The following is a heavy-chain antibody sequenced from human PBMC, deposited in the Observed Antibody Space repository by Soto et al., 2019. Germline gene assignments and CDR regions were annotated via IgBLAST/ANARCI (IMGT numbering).Heavy chain of an antibody. CDR2: MSGSGDTK. J-gene: IGHJ4*02. Sequence: EVQLLESGGGLVQPGGSLRLPCAASGFSFGSFAMSWVRQAPGEGVECASAMSGSGDTKYYTDSVEGSFTISRDNHKNTLYQHINSLRAEDTAVYYCAKVTWQLVSTHVFDHWGQGTLVTVSS. V-gene: IGHV3-23*01. CDR1: GFSFGSFA. D-gene: IGHD6-13*01. CDR3: AKVTWQLVSTHVFDH.